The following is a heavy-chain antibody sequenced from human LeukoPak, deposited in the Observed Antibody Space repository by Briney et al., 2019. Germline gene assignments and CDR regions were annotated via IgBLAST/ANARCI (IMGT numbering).Heavy chain of an antibody. CDR1: GLTFSTYG. D-gene: IGHD5-18*01. CDR2: IWFDGSKK. Sequence: GGSLRLSCAASGLTFSTYGVHWVRQAPGKGLEWVAVIWFDGSKKYYADSVKGRFTISRDNSKNTLFLQMNSLRAEDTAVYYCAREHYTVDTAMVTGAFDIWGQGTMVTVSS. V-gene: IGHV3-33*01. J-gene: IGHJ3*02. CDR3: AREHYTVDTAMVTGAFDI.